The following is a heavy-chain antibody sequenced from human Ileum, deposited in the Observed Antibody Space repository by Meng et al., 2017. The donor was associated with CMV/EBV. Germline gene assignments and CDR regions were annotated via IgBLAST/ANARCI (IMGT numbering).Heavy chain of an antibody. J-gene: IGHJ4*02. CDR1: GDSISSGNYY. CDR2: FYTRGST. Sequence: QVQLQESGPGLVKPSQTLSLTCTVSGDSISSGNYYWSWIRQPAGKGLEWMGRFYTRGSTHYNASLKSRVTISVDTSKNQFSLQLTSVTGADTAVYYCARNEDGYFDYWGQGILVTVSS. D-gene: IGHD1-1*01. V-gene: IGHV4-61*02. CDR3: ARNEDGYFDY.